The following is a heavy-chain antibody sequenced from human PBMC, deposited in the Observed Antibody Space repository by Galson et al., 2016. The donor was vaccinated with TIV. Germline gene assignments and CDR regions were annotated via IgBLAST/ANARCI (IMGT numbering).Heavy chain of an antibody. V-gene: IGHV2-70*11. CDR2: IDWDDDK. CDR1: GFSLSTSGVC. Sequence: PALVKPTQTLTLTCTFSGFSLSTSGVCVSCIRQPPGKALEWLARIDWDDDKNYSPFLKTRLTISKDTSKNQVVLTMTNTDPVDTATYYCARTLFSENDGYWIDYWGQGALVTVSS. D-gene: IGHD3-22*01. CDR3: ARTLFSENDGYWIDY. J-gene: IGHJ4*02.